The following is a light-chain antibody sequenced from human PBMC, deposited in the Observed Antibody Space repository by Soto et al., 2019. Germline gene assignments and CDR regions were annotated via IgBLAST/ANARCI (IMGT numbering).Light chain of an antibody. CDR3: CSYVGATTDG. CDR1: ASNIGGYNL. Sequence: QSALTQPASVSGSPGQSITITCTGSASNIGGYNLVSWYQHHAGKAPKVIIYEVVKRPSGVSNRFSGFKSGTTASLTMSGLQAEDEADYYCCSYVGATTDGFGRGTKVTV. V-gene: IGLV2-23*02. J-gene: IGLJ1*01. CDR2: EVV.